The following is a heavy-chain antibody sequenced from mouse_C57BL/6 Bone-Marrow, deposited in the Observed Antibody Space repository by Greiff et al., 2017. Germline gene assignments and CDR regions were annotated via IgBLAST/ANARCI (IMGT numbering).Heavy chain of an antibody. CDR1: GYTFTDYY. Sequence: VMLVESGPELVKPGASVKISCKASGYTFTDYYINWVKQRPGQGLEWIGWIFPGSGSTYYNEKFKGKATLTVDKSSSTAYMLLSSLTSEDSAVYFCARPPFITTVVATDYYAMDYWGQGTSVTVSS. CDR3: ARPPFITTVVATDYYAMDY. D-gene: IGHD1-1*01. CDR2: IFPGSGST. V-gene: IGHV1-75*01. J-gene: IGHJ4*01.